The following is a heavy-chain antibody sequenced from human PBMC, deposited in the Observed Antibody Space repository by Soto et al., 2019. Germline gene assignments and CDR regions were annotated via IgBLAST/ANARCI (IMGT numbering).Heavy chain of an antibody. CDR3: AKALNSRVLGKGDCFDY. V-gene: IGHV3-23*01. J-gene: IGHJ4*02. Sequence: PGGSLRLSCAASGFTFSSYAMSWVRQAPGKGLEWVSAISGSGGSTNYADSAKSRFTISRDNSKNMLYLQMNSLRAEDTAVYYCAKALNSRVLGKGDCFDYWGQGTLVTVSS. D-gene: IGHD2-21*01. CDR1: GFTFSSYA. CDR2: ISGSGGST.